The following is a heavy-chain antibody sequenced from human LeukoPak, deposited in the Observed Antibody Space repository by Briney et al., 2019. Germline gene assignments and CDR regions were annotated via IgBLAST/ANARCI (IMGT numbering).Heavy chain of an antibody. V-gene: IGHV3-64D*09. Sequence: GGSLRLSCSASGFTFSSYAMHLVRQAPATGLEYVSAISRDGGATYYPDSVKVRFTISRDNSKNMLYLQMSSLRTEDTAIYYCVKVTTLTTPYYGMDVWGQGTTVTVSS. CDR2: ISRDGGAT. CDR1: GFTFSSYA. D-gene: IGHD4-17*01. J-gene: IGHJ6*02. CDR3: VKVTTLTTPYYGMDV.